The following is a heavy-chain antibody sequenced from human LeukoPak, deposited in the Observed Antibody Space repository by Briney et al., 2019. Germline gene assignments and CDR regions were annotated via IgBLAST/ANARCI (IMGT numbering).Heavy chain of an antibody. CDR1: GFTFSSFA. Sequence: GGSLRLSCAASGFTFSSFAMTWVRQAPGKGLEWVSGFDGNGPNTYYADSVKGRWTISRDNSRNTLYLEMNSLRPEDTAIYYCAKDGGGYWGQGTLVTVSS. V-gene: IGHV3-23*01. D-gene: IGHD3-16*01. CDR2: FDGNGPNT. J-gene: IGHJ4*02. CDR3: AKDGGGY.